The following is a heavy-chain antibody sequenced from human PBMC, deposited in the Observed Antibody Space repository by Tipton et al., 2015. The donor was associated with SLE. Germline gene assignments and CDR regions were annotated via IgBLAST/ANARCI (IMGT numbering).Heavy chain of an antibody. J-gene: IGHJ4*02. CDR3: ARVGYSCGSCYFDY. Sequence: TLSLTCTVSGGSINSYFWSWIRQPPGKGLVWIGNIYTSGYTNYNPSLKSRGTLSVDTSKNQFSLKLSSVTAADTAVYYCARVGYSCGSCYFDYWGQGTLVTVSS. D-gene: IGHD6-19*01. CDR2: IYTSGYT. CDR1: GGSINSYF. V-gene: IGHV4-4*08.